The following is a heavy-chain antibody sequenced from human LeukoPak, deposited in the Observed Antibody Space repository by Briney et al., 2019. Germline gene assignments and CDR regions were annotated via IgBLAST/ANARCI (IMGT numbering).Heavy chain of an antibody. CDR3: ARIVGATTRRFDY. J-gene: IGHJ4*02. CDR2: INHSGST. Sequence: SETLSLTCAVYGGSFSGYYWSWIRQPPGKGLEWIGEINHSGSTNYNPSLKSRVTISVDTSKNQFSLKLSSVTAADTAVYYCARIVGATTRRFDYWGQGTLVTVSS. V-gene: IGHV4-34*01. CDR1: GGSFSGYY. D-gene: IGHD1-26*01.